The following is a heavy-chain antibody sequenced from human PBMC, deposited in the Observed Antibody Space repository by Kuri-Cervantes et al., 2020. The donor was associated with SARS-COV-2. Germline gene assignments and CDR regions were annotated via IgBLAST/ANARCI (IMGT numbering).Heavy chain of an antibody. D-gene: IGHD4-23*01. Sequence: KVSCKGSGYSFTSYWIGWVRQMPGKGLEWMGIIYHGDPDTRYSPSFQGQVTISADKSISTAYLQWSSLKASDTAMYYCARGTVVTPVGNYFDYWGQGTLVTVSS. J-gene: IGHJ4*02. CDR3: ARGTVVTPVGNYFDY. V-gene: IGHV5-51*01. CDR2: IYHGDPDT. CDR1: GYSFTSYW.